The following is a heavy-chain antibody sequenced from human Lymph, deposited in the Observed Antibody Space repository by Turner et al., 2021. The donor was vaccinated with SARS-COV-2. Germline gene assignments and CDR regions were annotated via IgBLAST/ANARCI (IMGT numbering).Heavy chain of an antibody. J-gene: IGHJ6*02. D-gene: IGHD3-10*01. Sequence: VQLVDSGGGVVQPGRPVRPSCAAAGFTFSTYAIYWVRQAPGKGLEWVAVISYDGSNKYYADSVKGRFTISRDNSKNTLYLQMNSLRAEDTAVYYCAGNASGGYFYYGMDVWGQGTTVTVSS. CDR1: GFTFSTYA. V-gene: IGHV3-30*04. CDR3: AGNASGGYFYYGMDV. CDR2: ISYDGSNK.